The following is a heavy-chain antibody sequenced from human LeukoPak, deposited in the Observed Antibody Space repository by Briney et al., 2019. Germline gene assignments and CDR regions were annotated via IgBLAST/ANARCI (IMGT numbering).Heavy chain of an antibody. J-gene: IGHJ4*02. CDR3: ARECVTGAGGFDY. V-gene: IGHV3-7*01. Sequence: GGSLRLSCAASRFTFSTYWLSWVRQAPGKGLEWVANINPDGSEQYYVDSVKGRFTFSRDNDKNFLYLQMNSLRAEDTAVYYCARECVTGAGGFDYWGQGTLVTVSS. CDR1: RFTFSTYW. D-gene: IGHD7-27*01. CDR2: INPDGSEQ.